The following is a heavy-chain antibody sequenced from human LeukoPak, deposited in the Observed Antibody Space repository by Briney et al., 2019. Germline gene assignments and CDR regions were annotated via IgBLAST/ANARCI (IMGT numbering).Heavy chain of an antibody. V-gene: IGHV3-66*01. D-gene: IGHD5-12*01. CDR3: ARTKVGTLSDYFDY. CDR1: GFTVSSNY. Sequence: GGSLRLSCAASGFTVSSNYMSWVRQTPGKGLEWVSIIYSGGSTYYADSVRDRFTISRDNSKNTLYLQMNSLRAEDTAVYYCARTKVGTLSDYFDYWGQGTLVTVSS. CDR2: IYSGGST. J-gene: IGHJ4*02.